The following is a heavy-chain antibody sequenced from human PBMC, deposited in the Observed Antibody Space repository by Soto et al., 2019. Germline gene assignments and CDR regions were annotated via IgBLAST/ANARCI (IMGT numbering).Heavy chain of an antibody. J-gene: IGHJ4*02. CDR1: GFTLRTYG. D-gene: IGHD4-17*01. Sequence: EVQLSESGGGLVQPGGSLRLSCAATGFTLRTYGMSWVRQAPGKGLEWVSSFSGSGEDTWSAASLKGRFTISRDNSKTTLYLQMNSLRAEDTALYYCAGHGGYSYLGQGTLVTVSS. CDR3: AGHGGYSY. CDR2: FSGSGEDT. V-gene: IGHV3-23*01.